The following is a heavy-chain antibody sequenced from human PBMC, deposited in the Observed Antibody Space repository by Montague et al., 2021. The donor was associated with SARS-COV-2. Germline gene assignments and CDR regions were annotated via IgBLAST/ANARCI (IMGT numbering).Heavy chain of an antibody. D-gene: IGHD3-10*01. Sequence: SETLSLTCTVSGGSISSSNYYRGWIRQPPGKGLEWIGNMYYSGSTYYNPSLKRRVTISIDTSKNQFSLKLSSVTAADTAVYYCARDDIVLQGVTKGMDVWGQGTTVTVSS. CDR2: MYYSGST. V-gene: IGHV4-39*07. CDR3: ARDDIVLQGVTKGMDV. J-gene: IGHJ6*02. CDR1: GGSISSSNYY.